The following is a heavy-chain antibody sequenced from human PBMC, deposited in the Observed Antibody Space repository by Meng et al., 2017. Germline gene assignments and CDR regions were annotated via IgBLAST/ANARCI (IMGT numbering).Heavy chain of an antibody. CDR2: IYPGDSDT. CDR1: GYSFTSYW. Sequence: GESLKISCKGSGYSFTSYWIGWVRQMPGKGLEWMGIIYPGDSDTRYSPSFQGQVTISANKSISTPYLQWSSLKASDTAMYYCARQGRREFNTNDYWGQGTLVTVSS. CDR3: ARQGRREFNTNDY. J-gene: IGHJ4*02. V-gene: IGHV5-51*01.